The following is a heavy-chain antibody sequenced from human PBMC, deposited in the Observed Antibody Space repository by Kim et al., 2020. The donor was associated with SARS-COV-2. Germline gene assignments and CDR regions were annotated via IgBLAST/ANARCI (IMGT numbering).Heavy chain of an antibody. CDR1: GGSFSGYY. CDR2: INHSGST. Sequence: SETLSLTCAVYGGSFSGYYWSWIRQPPGKGLEWIGEINHSGSTNYNPSLKSRVTISVDTSKNQFSLKLSSVTAADTAVYYCARKGDMVRGVIFPARGAPQGPYNWFDPWGQGTLVTVSS. CDR3: ARKGDMVRGVIFPARGAPQGPYNWFDP. J-gene: IGHJ5*02. D-gene: IGHD3-10*01. V-gene: IGHV4-34*01.